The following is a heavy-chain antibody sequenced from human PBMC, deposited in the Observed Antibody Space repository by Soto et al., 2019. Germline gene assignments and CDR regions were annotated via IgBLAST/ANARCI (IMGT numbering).Heavy chain of an antibody. CDR2: IYYSGST. CDR1: GGSISSSSYY. V-gene: IGHV4-39*01. CDR3: AIVRGYYDILTGYYTVWDAFDI. J-gene: IGHJ3*02. Sequence: SETLSLTFTVSGGSISSSSYYWGWIRQPPGKGLEWIGSIYYSGSTYYNPSLKSRVTISVDTSKNQFSLKLSSVTAADTAVYYCAIVRGYYDILTGYYTVWDAFDIWGQGTMVTVSS. D-gene: IGHD3-9*01.